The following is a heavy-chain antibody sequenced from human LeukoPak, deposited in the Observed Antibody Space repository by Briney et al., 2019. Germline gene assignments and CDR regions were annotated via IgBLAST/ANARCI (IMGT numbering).Heavy chain of an antibody. CDR1: GGSISSSNW. Sequence: SGTLSLTCAVSGGSISSSNWWSWVRQPPGKGLEWIGEIYHSGSTNYNPSLKSRVTISVDKSKNQFSLKLSSVTAADTAVYHCASVPRGPDIAAAGTPGSYYFDYWGQGTLVTVSS. J-gene: IGHJ4*02. V-gene: IGHV4-4*02. CDR2: IYHSGST. D-gene: IGHD6-13*01. CDR3: ASVPRGPDIAAAGTPGSYYFDY.